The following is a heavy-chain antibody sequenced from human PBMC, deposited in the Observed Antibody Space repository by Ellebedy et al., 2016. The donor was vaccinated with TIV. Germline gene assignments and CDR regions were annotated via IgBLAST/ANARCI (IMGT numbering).Heavy chain of an antibody. Sequence: GGSLRLXXAASGFTFTDYSMHWVRQAPGKGPSWVSVISRSGGYTYYADSLQGRFTISRDNSKDTLYLQMNSLRVDDTAIYYCATEGSGYDLNHWGQGTLVTVSS. CDR3: ATEGSGYDLNH. CDR1: GFTFTDYS. D-gene: IGHD5-12*01. J-gene: IGHJ4*02. V-gene: IGHV3-23*01. CDR2: ISRSGGYT.